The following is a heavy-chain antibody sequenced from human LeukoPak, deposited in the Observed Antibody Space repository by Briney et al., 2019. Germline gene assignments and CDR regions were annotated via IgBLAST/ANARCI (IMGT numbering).Heavy chain of an antibody. CDR3: VRNSYDSSGYYDY. CDR1: GFTXSSYW. V-gene: IGHV3-74*01. J-gene: IGHJ4*02. D-gene: IGHD3-22*01. Sequence: AGGSLRLSCAASGFTXSSYWRHWVXXAPGXGLVWVSRIISDGSNTTYADSVKGRFTISRDNAKNTLYLQMSSLRAEDTAVYYCVRNSYDSSGYYDYWGQGTLVTVSS. CDR2: IISDGSNT.